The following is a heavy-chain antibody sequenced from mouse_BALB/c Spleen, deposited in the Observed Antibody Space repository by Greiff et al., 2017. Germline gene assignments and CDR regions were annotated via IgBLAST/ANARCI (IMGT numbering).Heavy chain of an antibody. CDR3: AREGYGIWFAY. Sequence: VMLVESGPGLVAPSQSLSITCTVSGFSLTSYGVHWVRQPPGKGLEWLGVIWAGGSTNYNSALMSRLSISKDNSKSQVFLKMNSLQTDDTAMYYCAREGYGIWFAYWGQGTLVTVSA. V-gene: IGHV2-9*02. J-gene: IGHJ3*01. CDR2: IWAGGST. D-gene: IGHD2-10*02. CDR1: GFSLTSYG.